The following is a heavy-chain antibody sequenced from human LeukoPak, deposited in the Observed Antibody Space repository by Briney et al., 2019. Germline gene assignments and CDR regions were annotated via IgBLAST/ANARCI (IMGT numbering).Heavy chain of an antibody. J-gene: IGHJ4*02. CDR3: ARGGYDSSGSSVYYFDY. CDR1: ADSINSGGYY. D-gene: IGHD3-22*01. CDR2: IYYSGTT. V-gene: IGHV4-31*03. Sequence: PSETLSLTCTVSADSINSGGYYWTWIRQHPGKGLEWIGYIYYSGTTYCNPSLKSRVTISVDTSKNQFSLNLSSLTAADTAVYYCARGGYDSSGSSVYYFDYGGQGTLVTVSS.